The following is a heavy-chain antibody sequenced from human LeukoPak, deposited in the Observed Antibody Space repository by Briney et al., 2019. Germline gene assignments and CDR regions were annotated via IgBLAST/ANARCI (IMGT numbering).Heavy chain of an antibody. V-gene: IGHV1-2*02. J-gene: IGHJ4*02. Sequence: GASVKVSCKASGYTFTGYYMHWVRQAPGQGLEWMGWVNPNSGDTNFAPNFQGRVTMTSDTSITTAYMELSRLTSDDTAVYYCARYLSPSSFDFWGQGTLVTVSS. D-gene: IGHD6-6*01. CDR1: GYTFTGYY. CDR3: ARYLSPSSFDF. CDR2: VNPNSGDT.